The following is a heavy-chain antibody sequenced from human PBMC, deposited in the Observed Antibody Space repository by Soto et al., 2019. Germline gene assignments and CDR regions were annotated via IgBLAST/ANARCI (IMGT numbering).Heavy chain of an antibody. CDR3: ARQFTIFGVVYDY. Sequence: PSETLSLTCTVSGGSISSSSYYWGWIRQPPGKGLEWIGSIYYSGSTYYNPSLKSRVTISVDTSKNQFYLKLSSVTAADTAVYYCARQFTIFGVVYDYWGQGTLVTVSS. V-gene: IGHV4-39*01. CDR1: GGSISSSSYY. CDR2: IYYSGST. D-gene: IGHD3-3*01. J-gene: IGHJ4*02.